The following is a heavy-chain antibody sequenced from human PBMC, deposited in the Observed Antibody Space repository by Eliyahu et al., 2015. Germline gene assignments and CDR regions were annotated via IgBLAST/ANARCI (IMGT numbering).Heavy chain of an antibody. V-gene: IGHV3-21*01. Sequence: EVQLVESGGGLVKPGGSXXLSCPASXFPFXDYHMNWVRQAPGKGLEWVACISRSSSYRYYVDSVEGRFTISRDNAQSSLFLQMDSLRADDTAVYYCAREIYGSSSGAFDIWGQGTMVAVSS. CDR1: XFPFXDYH. D-gene: IGHD6-6*01. CDR2: ISRSSSYR. J-gene: IGHJ3*02. CDR3: AREIYGSSSGAFDI.